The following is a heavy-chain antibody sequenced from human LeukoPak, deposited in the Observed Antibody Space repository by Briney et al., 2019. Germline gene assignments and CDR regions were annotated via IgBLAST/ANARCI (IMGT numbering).Heavy chain of an antibody. CDR2: IIPIFGTA. CDR3: ASSFQHCSGGSCYSEFAY. Sequence: ASVKVSCKASGGTFSSYAISWVRQAPGQGLEWMGGIIPIFGTANYAQKFQGRVPITADESTSTAYMELSSLKSEDTAVYYCASSFQHCSGGSCYSEFAYWGQGTLVTVSS. CDR1: GGTFSSYA. J-gene: IGHJ4*02. V-gene: IGHV1-69*13. D-gene: IGHD2-15*01.